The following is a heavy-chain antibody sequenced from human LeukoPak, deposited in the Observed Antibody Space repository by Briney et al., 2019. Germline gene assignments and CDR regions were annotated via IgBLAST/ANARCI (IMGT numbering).Heavy chain of an antibody. D-gene: IGHD3-16*01. Sequence: SQTLSLTCAVSGGSISSGGYSWSWIRQPPGTGLEWIGYIYHSGSTYYNPSLKSRVTISVDRSKNQFSLKLSSVTAADTAVYYCARWGGSSGTYYFDYWGQGTLVTVSS. CDR2: IYHSGST. CDR3: ARWGGSSGTYYFDY. CDR1: GGSISSGGYS. V-gene: IGHV4-30-2*01. J-gene: IGHJ4*02.